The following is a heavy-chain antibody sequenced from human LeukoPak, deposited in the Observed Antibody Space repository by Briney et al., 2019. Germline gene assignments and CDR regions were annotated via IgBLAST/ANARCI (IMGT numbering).Heavy chain of an antibody. Sequence: PGGSLRLSCAASGFTFSSYAMSWVRQAPGKGLEWVSAISGSGGSTYYADSVKGRFTISRDNSKNTLYLQMNSLRAEDTAVYYCARDPLAAAGTPKFDYWGQGTLVTVSS. D-gene: IGHD6-13*01. CDR2: ISGSGGST. CDR3: ARDPLAAAGTPKFDY. V-gene: IGHV3-23*01. J-gene: IGHJ4*02. CDR1: GFTFSSYA.